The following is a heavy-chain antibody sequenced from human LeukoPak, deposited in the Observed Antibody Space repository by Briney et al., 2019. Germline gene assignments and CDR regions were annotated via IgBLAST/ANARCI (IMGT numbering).Heavy chain of an antibody. J-gene: IGHJ5*02. CDR1: GGSISSGTYC. Sequence: TLSLTCTVSGGSISSGTYCCNWIRQPAGKGLEWIGRLYTSGSTNYNPSLKSRVTISVDTSKNQFSLKLSSVTAADTAVYYCARDYYDILTGYQRGFDPWGQGTLVTVSS. D-gene: IGHD3-9*01. V-gene: IGHV4-61*02. CDR3: ARDYYDILTGYQRGFDP. CDR2: LYTSGST.